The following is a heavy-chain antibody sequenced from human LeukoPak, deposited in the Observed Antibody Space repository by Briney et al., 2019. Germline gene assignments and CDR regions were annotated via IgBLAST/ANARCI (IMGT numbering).Heavy chain of an antibody. CDR3: AHFKGGSFDF. Sequence: SETLSLTCTVSGGSISSSNYYWGWIRQPPGKGLEWIGSIYYSGSTYYNPSLKSRVTISVDTSKNQFSLKLTSVTAADTAVYYCAHFKGGSFDFWGQGTMVTVSS. CDR2: IYYSGST. CDR1: GGSISSSNYY. D-gene: IGHD1-26*01. V-gene: IGHV4-39*01. J-gene: IGHJ3*01.